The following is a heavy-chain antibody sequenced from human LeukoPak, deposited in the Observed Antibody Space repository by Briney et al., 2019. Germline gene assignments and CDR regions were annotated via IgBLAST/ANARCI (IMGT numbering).Heavy chain of an antibody. D-gene: IGHD2-15*01. J-gene: IGHJ4*02. CDR3: AMGKYCSGGSCYRY. CDR2: ITPNSGGT. CDR1: GYTFTGYY. V-gene: IGHV1-2*02. Sequence: ASVKVSCKASGYTFTGYYMHWVRQAPGQGLEWMGWITPNSGGTNYAQKFQGRVTMTRDTSISTAYMELSRLRSDDTAVYYCAMGKYCSGGSCYRYWGQGTLVTVSS.